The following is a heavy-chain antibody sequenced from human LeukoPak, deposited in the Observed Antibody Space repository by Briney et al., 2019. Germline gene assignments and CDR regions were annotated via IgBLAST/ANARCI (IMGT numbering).Heavy chain of an antibody. CDR1: GFTFGDYA. CDR2: IRSKAYGGTT. CDR3: TRPRTTGTSFYYYYYGMDV. J-gene: IGHJ6*04. D-gene: IGHD1-1*01. V-gene: IGHV3-49*04. Sequence: GGSLRLSCTASGFTFGDYAMSWVRQAPGKGLEWVGFIRSKAYGGTTEYAASVKGRFTISRDDSKSIAYLQMNSLKTEDTAVYYCTRPRTTGTSFYYYYYGMDVWGKGTTVTVFS.